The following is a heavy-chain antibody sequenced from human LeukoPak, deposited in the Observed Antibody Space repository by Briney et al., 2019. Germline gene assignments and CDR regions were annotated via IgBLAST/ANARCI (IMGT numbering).Heavy chain of an antibody. CDR1: GFNFSNYE. Sequence: GGSLRLSCGASGFNFSNYEMNWVRQAPGKGLEWTSYISDSGETTYYADSVKGRFTISRDNAKNTLYLQMNSLGAEDTAIYFCVCIPVGFWGQGPLVTVSS. D-gene: IGHD2-8*02. J-gene: IGHJ4*02. CDR2: ISDSGETT. CDR3: VCIPVGF. V-gene: IGHV3-48*03.